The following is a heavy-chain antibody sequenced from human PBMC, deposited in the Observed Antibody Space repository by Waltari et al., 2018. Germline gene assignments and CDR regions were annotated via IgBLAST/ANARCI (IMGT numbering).Heavy chain of an antibody. CDR3: ARDTPAPRITGATSVDY. D-gene: IGHD1-20*01. Sequence: QVQLQESGPGLVKPSETLSLTCAVSGYSISSGYYWGWIRQPPGKGLEWIGSIYPSGSTFYNPSRKSRVTISVDTSKNQFSLKLSSVTAADTAVYYCARDTPAPRITGATSVDYWGQGTLVTVSS. V-gene: IGHV4-38-2*02. J-gene: IGHJ4*02. CDR2: IYPSGST. CDR1: GYSISSGYY.